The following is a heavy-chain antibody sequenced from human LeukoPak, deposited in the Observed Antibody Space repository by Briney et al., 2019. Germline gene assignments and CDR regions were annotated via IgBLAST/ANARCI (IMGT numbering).Heavy chain of an antibody. D-gene: IGHD6-19*01. CDR3: ATDGYSSGWYWSSEGDAFDI. V-gene: IGHV1-24*01. CDR1: GYTLTELS. Sequence: ASVKVSCKVSGYTLTELSMHWVRQAPGKGLEWMGGFDPEDGETIYAQKFQGRVTMTVDTSTDTAYMELSSLRSEDTAVYYCATDGYSSGWYWSSEGDAFDIWGQGTMVTVSS. CDR2: FDPEDGET. J-gene: IGHJ3*02.